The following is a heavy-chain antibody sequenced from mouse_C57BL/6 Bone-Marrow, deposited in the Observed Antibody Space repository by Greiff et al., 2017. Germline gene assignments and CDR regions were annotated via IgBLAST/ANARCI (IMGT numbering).Heavy chain of an antibody. CDR1: GFNIKDDY. CDR3: TFITTVVAYDFWYFDV. D-gene: IGHD1-1*01. J-gene: IGHJ1*03. V-gene: IGHV14-4*01. Sequence: EVQLQHSGAELVRPGASVTLSCTASGFNIKDDYMHWVKQRPEQGLEWIGWIDPENGDTEYASKFQGKATITADTTANTAYLQLSSLTSEETAVYYCTFITTVVAYDFWYFDVWGTGTTVTVSS. CDR2: IDPENGDT.